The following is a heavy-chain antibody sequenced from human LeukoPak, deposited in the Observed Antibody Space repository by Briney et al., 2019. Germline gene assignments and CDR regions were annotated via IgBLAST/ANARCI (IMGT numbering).Heavy chain of an antibody. Sequence: SGGSLRLSCAASGFTFSSYAMSWVRQAPGKGLEWVSAISGSGGSTYYADSVKGRFTISRDNAKKSLYLQMNSLRAEDTAVYYCARAPSPLAVAGTDYWGQGALVTVSS. CDR3: ARAPSPLAVAGTDY. D-gene: IGHD6-19*01. V-gene: IGHV3-23*01. CDR2: ISGSGGST. CDR1: GFTFSSYA. J-gene: IGHJ4*02.